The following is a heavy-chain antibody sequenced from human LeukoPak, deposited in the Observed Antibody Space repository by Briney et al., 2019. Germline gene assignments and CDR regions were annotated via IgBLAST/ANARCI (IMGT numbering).Heavy chain of an antibody. J-gene: IGHJ3*02. V-gene: IGHV3-48*01. CDR2: ISSSSSTI. CDR3: ARGPVTRFEI. Sequence: GGSLRLSCAASGFTFTSYSMNWVRQAPVRGLEWLSYISSSSSTIYYADSVKGRFTISRDNSNNTLYLQMNSLRAEDTAVYYCARGPVTRFEIWGQGTMVTVSS. CDR1: GFTFTSYS. D-gene: IGHD4-17*01.